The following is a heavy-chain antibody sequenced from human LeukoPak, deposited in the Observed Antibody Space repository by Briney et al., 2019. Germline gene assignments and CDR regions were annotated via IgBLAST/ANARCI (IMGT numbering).Heavy chain of an antibody. V-gene: IGHV4-61*02. D-gene: IGHD3-9*01. CDR3: ARGAYYDILTGYYNPSPFDY. Sequence: PSETLSLTCTVSGGSISSGSYYWGWIRQPAGKGLEWIGRIYTSGSTNYNPSLKSRVTISVDTSKNQFSLKLSSVTAADTAVYYCARGAYYDILTGYYNPSPFDYWGQGTLVTVSS. CDR1: GGSISSGSYY. CDR2: IYTSGST. J-gene: IGHJ4*02.